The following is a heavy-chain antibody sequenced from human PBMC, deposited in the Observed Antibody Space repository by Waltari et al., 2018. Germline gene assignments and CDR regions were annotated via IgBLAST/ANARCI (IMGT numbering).Heavy chain of an antibody. CDR2: IYYSGST. D-gene: IGHD6-19*01. J-gene: IGHJ3*02. CDR1: GGSISSYY. Sequence: QVQLQESGPGLVKPSETLSLTCTVSGGSISSYYWSWIRQPPGKGLEWIGYIYYSGSTNYNPSLKSRVTISVDTSKNQFSLKLSSVTAADTAVYYCARAKYSSGWTDAFDIWCQGTMV. V-gene: IGHV4-59*01. CDR3: ARAKYSSGWTDAFDI.